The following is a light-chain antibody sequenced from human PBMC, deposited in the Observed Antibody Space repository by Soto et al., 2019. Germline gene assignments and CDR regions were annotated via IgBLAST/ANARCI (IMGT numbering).Light chain of an antibody. V-gene: IGKV3-11*01. CDR1: ESVNNY. CDR3: QQRRIWLT. CDR2: DAS. Sequence: EIVLTQSPATLSLSPGERATLSCRASESVNNYLSWYQQKPGQAPRILLYDASNRATVIPARFSGSGSGTDCTLTISSLEPEDFAVYYCQQRRIWLTFGGGTPVEIK. J-gene: IGKJ4*01.